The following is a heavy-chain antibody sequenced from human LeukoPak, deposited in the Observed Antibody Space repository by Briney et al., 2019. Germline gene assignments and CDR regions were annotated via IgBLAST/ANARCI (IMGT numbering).Heavy chain of an antibody. Sequence: ASVKVSCKASGYTFTSYGISWVRQAPGQGLEWMGWISAYNGNTNYAQKLQGRVTMTRDTSTSTVYMELSSLRSEDTAVYYCARNAVVVGSAFDIWGQGTMVTVSS. D-gene: IGHD2-15*01. V-gene: IGHV1-18*01. CDR2: ISAYNGNT. CDR3: ARNAVVVGSAFDI. CDR1: GYTFTSYG. J-gene: IGHJ3*02.